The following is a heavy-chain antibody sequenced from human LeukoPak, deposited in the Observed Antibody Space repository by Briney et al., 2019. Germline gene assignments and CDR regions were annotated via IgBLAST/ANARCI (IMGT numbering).Heavy chain of an antibody. D-gene: IGHD3-10*01. J-gene: IGHJ4*02. CDR3: VRNNYYGSGEIDY. Sequence: SETLSLTCTVSGVSISGFYWSWIRQSPGKGLEWIGWLYHSRSTNYNPSLKSRVTISVDTSKNQFSLKLNSVTAADTAVYYCVRNNYYGSGEIDYWGQGTLVTVSS. V-gene: IGHV4-59*01. CDR2: LYHSRST. CDR1: GVSISGFY.